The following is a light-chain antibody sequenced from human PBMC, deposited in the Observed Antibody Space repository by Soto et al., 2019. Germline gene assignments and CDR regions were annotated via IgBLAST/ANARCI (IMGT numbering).Light chain of an antibody. Sequence: EIVMTQSPGTLSLSPGERATLSCRASQSVSSRLALYQQKPGEAPRLLIYDACNRATGIPARFSGSGSGKDFTLTISSLEPEDFAVYYCQQRSNWITFGQGTRLEIK. CDR2: DAC. V-gene: IGKV3-11*01. CDR1: QSVSSR. CDR3: QQRSNWIT. J-gene: IGKJ5*01.